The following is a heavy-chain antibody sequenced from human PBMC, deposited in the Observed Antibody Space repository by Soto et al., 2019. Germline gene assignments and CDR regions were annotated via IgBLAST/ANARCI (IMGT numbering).Heavy chain of an antibody. D-gene: IGHD3-10*01. CDR3: ARLGGSGGDSIEH. J-gene: IGHJ4*02. CDR1: GFPFSKYG. CDR2: IWYDGSKK. V-gene: IGHV3-33*01. Sequence: QVQLVESGGGVVQPGRSLRLSCAASGFPFSKYGMHWVRQAPGKGLEWVAIIWYDGSKKYYGDSVKGRFPISRDNSKDKLFLQMNSLRGADAAMYYCARLGGSGGDSIEHWGQGTLVTVSS.